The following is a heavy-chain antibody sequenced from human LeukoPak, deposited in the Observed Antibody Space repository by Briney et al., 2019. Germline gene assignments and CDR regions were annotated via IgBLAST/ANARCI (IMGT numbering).Heavy chain of an antibody. CDR1: GGSISSGSYY. Sequence: SETLSLTCTVSGGSISSGSYYWSWIRQPAGKGLEWIGRIYTSGSTNYNPSLKSRVTISVDTSKNQFSLKLSSVTAADTAVYYCARGIAVAGTHSYFDYWGQGTLVTVSS. D-gene: IGHD6-19*01. V-gene: IGHV4-61*02. J-gene: IGHJ4*02. CDR2: IYTSGST. CDR3: ARGIAVAGTHSYFDY.